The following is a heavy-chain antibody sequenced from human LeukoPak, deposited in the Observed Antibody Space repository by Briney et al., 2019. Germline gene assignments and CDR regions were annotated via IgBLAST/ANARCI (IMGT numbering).Heavy chain of an antibody. V-gene: IGHV3-21*01. CDR1: GFTFSSYS. J-gene: IGHJ6*02. CDR3: ARDKRVFDIAAAGVYYYYGMDV. CDR2: ISSSSSYI. Sequence: KAGGSLRLSCAASGFTFSSYSMNWVRQAPGKGLEWVSSISSSSSYIYYADSVKGRFTISRDNAKNSLYLQMNSLRAEDTAVYYCARDKRVFDIAAAGVYYYYGMDVWGQGTTVTVSS. D-gene: IGHD6-13*01.